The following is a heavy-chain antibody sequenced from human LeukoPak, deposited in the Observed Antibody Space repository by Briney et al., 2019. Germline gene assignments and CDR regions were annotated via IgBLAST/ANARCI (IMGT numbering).Heavy chain of an antibody. Sequence: PGGSLRLSCTASGFTFGDYAMSWVRQAPGKGLEWVGFIRSKAYGGTTEYAASVKGRFTISRDDSKSIAYLQMNSLKTEDTAVYYCTRVHSSSWYLGYFDYWGQGTLVTVSS. V-gene: IGHV3-49*04. CDR3: TRVHSSSWYLGYFDY. CDR2: IRSKAYGGTT. CDR1: GFTFGDYA. D-gene: IGHD6-13*01. J-gene: IGHJ4*02.